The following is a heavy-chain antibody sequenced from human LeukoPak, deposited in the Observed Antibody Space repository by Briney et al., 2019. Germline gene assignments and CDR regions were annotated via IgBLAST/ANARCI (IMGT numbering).Heavy chain of an antibody. V-gene: IGHV3-53*01. D-gene: IGHD3-10*01. J-gene: IGHJ4*02. CDR1: GFTVSSSY. CDR2: IHRDEKT. CDR3: AREVISSPSYFDY. Sequence: GGSLRLSCAASGFTVSSSYMYWVRQAPGKGLEWVSFIHRDEKTYYGDSVKGRFTTSRDNSKNTLYLQMNSLGADDTAVYYCAREVISSPSYFDYWGQGILVTVSS.